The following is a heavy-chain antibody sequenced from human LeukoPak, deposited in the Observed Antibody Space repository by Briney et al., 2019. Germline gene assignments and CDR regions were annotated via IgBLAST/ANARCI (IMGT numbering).Heavy chain of an antibody. V-gene: IGHV3-43*02. J-gene: IGHJ4*02. Sequence: GGSLRLSCAASGFTFDDYAMHWVRQAPGKGLEWASLISGDGGSTYYADSVKGRFTISRDNSKNSLYLQMNSLRTEDTALYYCAKDFELWLPLYYFDYWGQGTLVTVSS. CDR1: GFTFDDYA. CDR2: ISGDGGST. CDR3: AKDFELWLPLYYFDY. D-gene: IGHD5-18*01.